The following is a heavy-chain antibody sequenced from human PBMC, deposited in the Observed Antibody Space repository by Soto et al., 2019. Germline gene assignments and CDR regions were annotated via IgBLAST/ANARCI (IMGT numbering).Heavy chain of an antibody. CDR2: ISGSGGST. CDR3: APGGPYDSSGYYYHPFYYFDY. D-gene: IGHD3-22*01. Sequence: PGGSLRLSCAASGFTFSSYAMSWVRQAPGKGLEWVSAISGSGGSTYYADSVKGRFTISRDNSKNTLYLQMNSLRAEDTAVYYCAPGGPYDSSGYYYHPFYYFDYWGQGTLVTVSS. V-gene: IGHV3-23*01. J-gene: IGHJ4*02. CDR1: GFTFSSYA.